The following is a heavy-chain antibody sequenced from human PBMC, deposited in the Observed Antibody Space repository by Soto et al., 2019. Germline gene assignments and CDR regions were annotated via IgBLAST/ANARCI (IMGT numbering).Heavy chain of an antibody. CDR3: TTARSPYYDFWSGHIVYYFDY. J-gene: IGHJ4*02. V-gene: IGHV3-15*07. D-gene: IGHD3-3*01. CDR2: IKSKTDGGTT. CDR1: GFTFSNAW. Sequence: TGGSLRLSCAASGFTFSNAWMNWVRQAPGKGLEWVGRIKSKTDGGTTDYAAPVKGRFTISRDDSKNTLYLQMNSLKTEDTAVYYCTTARSPYYDFWSGHIVYYFDYWGQGTLVTVSS.